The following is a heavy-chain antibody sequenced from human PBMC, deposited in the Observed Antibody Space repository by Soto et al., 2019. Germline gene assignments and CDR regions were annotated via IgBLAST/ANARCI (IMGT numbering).Heavy chain of an antibody. V-gene: IGHV1-18*01. J-gene: IGHJ6*02. CDR1: GYTFTSYG. CDR3: AKDVVVGATSGLGDYYYYYCGMDV. D-gene: IGHD1-26*01. Sequence: QVQLVQSGAEVKKPGASVKVSCKASGYTFTSYGIGWVRQAPGQGLDYMGWISAYNGNTNYAQKFQGRVTMTTDTSTSTAYMELRSLRSDDTAVYYCAKDVVVGATSGLGDYYYYYCGMDVWGQGTPVTVSS. CDR2: ISAYNGNT.